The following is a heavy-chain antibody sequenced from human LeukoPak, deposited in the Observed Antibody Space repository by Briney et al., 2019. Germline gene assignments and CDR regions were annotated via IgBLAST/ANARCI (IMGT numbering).Heavy chain of an antibody. CDR3: ARGDYYDSSGSLSGALDI. V-gene: IGHV1-8*01. J-gene: IGHJ3*02. CDR1: GYTFTSYD. CDR2: MNPNSGNT. Sequence: ASVKVSCKASGYTFTSYDINWVRQATGQGLEWMGWMNPNSGNTGYAQKFQGRVTMTRNTSISTAYMALSSLRSEDTAMYYCARGDYYDSSGSLSGALDIWGQGTMVTVSS. D-gene: IGHD3-22*01.